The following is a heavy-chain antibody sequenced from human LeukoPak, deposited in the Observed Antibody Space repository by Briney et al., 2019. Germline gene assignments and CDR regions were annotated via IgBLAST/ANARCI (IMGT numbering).Heavy chain of an antibody. Sequence: GGSLRLSCAASGFTFSSYSMNRVRQAPGKGLEWVSYISSSSSTIYYADSVKGRFTISRDNAKNSLYLQMNSLRAEDTAVYYCARGYPNYDSSGYRLDVWGQGTTVTVSS. CDR2: ISSSSSTI. CDR3: ARGYPNYDSSGYRLDV. V-gene: IGHV3-48*01. CDR1: GFTFSSYS. J-gene: IGHJ6*02. D-gene: IGHD3-22*01.